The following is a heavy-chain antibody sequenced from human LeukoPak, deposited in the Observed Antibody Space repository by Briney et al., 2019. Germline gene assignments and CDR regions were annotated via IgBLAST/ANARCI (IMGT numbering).Heavy chain of an antibody. V-gene: IGHV1-18*01. Sequence: EASVKVSCKASGYTFTSYGISWVRQAPGQGLEWMGWIIAYNGNTNYAQKLQGRVTMTTDTSTSTAYMELRSLRSDDTAVYYCARGVGGLGYCSGGSCYWAYWGQGTLVTVSS. D-gene: IGHD2-15*01. CDR1: GYTFTSYG. CDR3: ARGVGGLGYCSGGSCYWAY. J-gene: IGHJ4*02. CDR2: IIAYNGNT.